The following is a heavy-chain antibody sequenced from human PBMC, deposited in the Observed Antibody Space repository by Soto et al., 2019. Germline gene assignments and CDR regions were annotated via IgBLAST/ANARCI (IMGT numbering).Heavy chain of an antibody. CDR2: IYYSGST. D-gene: IGHD3-16*02. Sequence: QLQLQESGPGLVKPSETLSLTCTVSGGSISSSSYYWGWIRQPPGKGLEWIGSIYYSGSTYYNPSLKSRVTISVDTSKNQFSLKLSSVTAADTAVYYCARHVKPGGRLGELSLSFDYWGQGTLVTVSS. CDR1: GGSISSSSYY. J-gene: IGHJ4*02. V-gene: IGHV4-39*01. CDR3: ARHVKPGGRLGELSLSFDY.